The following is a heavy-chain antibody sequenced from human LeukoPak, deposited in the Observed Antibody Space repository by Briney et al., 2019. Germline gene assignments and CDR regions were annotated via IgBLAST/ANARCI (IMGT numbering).Heavy chain of an antibody. CDR3: ASSVAVAENASDI. Sequence: GASVKVSCKASGYTFTSYDINWVRQATGQGLEWMGWMNPNSGNTGYAQKFQGRVAMTRNTSISTAYMELSSLRSEDTAVYYCASSVAVAENASDIWGQRTMVTVSS. D-gene: IGHD6-19*01. J-gene: IGHJ3*02. CDR1: GYTFTSYD. V-gene: IGHV1-8*01. CDR2: MNPNSGNT.